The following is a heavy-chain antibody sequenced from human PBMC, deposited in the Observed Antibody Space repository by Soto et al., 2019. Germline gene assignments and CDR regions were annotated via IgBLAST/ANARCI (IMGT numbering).Heavy chain of an antibody. CDR2: IYHSGST. V-gene: IGHV4-30-2*01. CDR1: GGSMSSGGYS. J-gene: IGHJ6*02. D-gene: IGHD3-3*01. CDR3: ARGGSRRRFLEWLSLGYGMDV. Sequence: PXETLSLTCAVAGGSMSSGGYSWSWIRQPPGKGLEWIGYIYHSGSTYYNPSLKSRVTISVDRSKNQFSLKLSSVTAADTAVYYCARGGSRRRFLEWLSLGYGMDVWGQETTVTVSS.